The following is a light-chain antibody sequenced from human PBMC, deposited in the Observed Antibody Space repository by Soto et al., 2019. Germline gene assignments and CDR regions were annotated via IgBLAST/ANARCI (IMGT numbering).Light chain of an antibody. V-gene: IGLV2-14*01. CDR3: SSYTSSSTRV. Sequence: QSALTQPASVSGSPGQSITISCTGTSSDVGGYNYVSWYQQHPGKAPKLMIYDLSNRPSGVSNRFSGSKSGNTASLTISGLQAEDEADYYCSSYTSSSTRVFGTGTKLTVL. CDR2: DLS. CDR1: SSDVGGYNY. J-gene: IGLJ1*01.